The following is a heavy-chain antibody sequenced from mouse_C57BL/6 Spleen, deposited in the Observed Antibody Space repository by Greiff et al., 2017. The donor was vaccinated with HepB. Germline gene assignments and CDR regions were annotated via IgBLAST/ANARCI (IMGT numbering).Heavy chain of an antibody. CDR3: ARSPCGSSYGYWYFDV. CDR1: GFTFTDYY. CDR2: IRNKANGYTT. Sequence: EVMLVESGGGLVQPGGSLSLSCAASGFTFTDYYMSWVRQPPGKALEWLGFIRNKANGYTTEYSASVKGRFTISRDNSQSILYLQMNALRAEDSATYYCARSPCGSSYGYWYFDVWGTGTTVTVSS. J-gene: IGHJ1*03. D-gene: IGHD1-1*01. V-gene: IGHV7-3*01.